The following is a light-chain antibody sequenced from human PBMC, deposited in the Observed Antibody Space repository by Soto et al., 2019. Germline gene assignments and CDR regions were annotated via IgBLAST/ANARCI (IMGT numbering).Light chain of an antibody. Sequence: EIVLTQSPATLSLSPGERATLSCRASQSVSSYLAWYQQKPGQAPRLLIYDASNRATGIPARFSGSGSGTDFTLTISSLEPEAFAVYYCQQRSNCPQFTFGGGTKVEIK. CDR3: QQRSNCPQFT. CDR2: DAS. J-gene: IGKJ4*01. CDR1: QSVSSY. V-gene: IGKV3-11*01.